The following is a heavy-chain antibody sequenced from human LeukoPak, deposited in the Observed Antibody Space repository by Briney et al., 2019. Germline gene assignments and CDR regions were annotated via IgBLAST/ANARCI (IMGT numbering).Heavy chain of an antibody. CDR1: GGSFSGYY. CDR3: ARGRGWELRNDY. J-gene: IGHJ4*02. Sequence: SETLSLTCAVYGGSFSGYYWSWIRQPPGKGLEWIGEINHSGSTNYNPSLKSRVTISVDTSKNQFSLKLSSVTAADTAVYYCARGRGWELRNDYWGQGTLVTVSS. D-gene: IGHD1-26*01. CDR2: INHSGST. V-gene: IGHV4-34*01.